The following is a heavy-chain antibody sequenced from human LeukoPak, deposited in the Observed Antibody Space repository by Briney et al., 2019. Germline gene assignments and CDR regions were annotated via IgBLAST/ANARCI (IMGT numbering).Heavy chain of an antibody. J-gene: IGHJ3*02. V-gene: IGHV4-31*11. CDR3: ARDVVVTSSPDAFDI. CDR2: ISNSGTT. Sequence: PSETLSLTCAVSGDSLTSGGYFWTWIRQHPGKGLEWIGSISNSGTTSYNPSLKGRVSISLDTSNNHFSLRLGSVTAADTAVYFCARDVVVTSSPDAFDIWGQGTMVTVSS. D-gene: IGHD2-21*02. CDR1: GDSLTSGGYF.